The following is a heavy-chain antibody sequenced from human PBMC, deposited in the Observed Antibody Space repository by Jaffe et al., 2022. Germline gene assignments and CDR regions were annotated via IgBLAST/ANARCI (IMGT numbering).Heavy chain of an antibody. J-gene: IGHJ6*03. D-gene: IGHD2-8*01. CDR2: IYTSGST. CDR3: AREVWMLDHPAYYYYYMDV. V-gene: IGHV4-61*02. CDR1: GGSISSGSYY. Sequence: QVQLQESGPGLVKPSQTLSLTCTVSGGSISSGSYYWSWIRQPAGKGLEWIGRIYTSGSTNYNPSLKSRVTISVDTSKNQFSLKLSSVTAADTAVYYCAREVWMLDHPAYYYYYMDVWGKGTTVTVSS.